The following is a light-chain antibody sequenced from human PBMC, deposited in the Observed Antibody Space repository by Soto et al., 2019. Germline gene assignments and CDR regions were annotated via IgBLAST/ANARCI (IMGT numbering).Light chain of an antibody. CDR3: GTWDSSLSAGV. CDR1: SSNIGNNY. V-gene: IGLV1-51*01. J-gene: IGLJ2*01. Sequence: QSVLTQPPSVSAAPGQTVTISCSGSSSNIGNNYVSWYQQLPGTAPKLLIYDNNKRPSGIPDRFSGSKSGTSATLGITGVQTGDEADYYCGTWDSSLSAGVFGGGTKLTVL. CDR2: DNN.